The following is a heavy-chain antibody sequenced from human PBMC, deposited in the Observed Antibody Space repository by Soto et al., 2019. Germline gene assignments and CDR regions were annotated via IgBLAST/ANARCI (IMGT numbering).Heavy chain of an antibody. J-gene: IGHJ6*02. CDR1: GFTFSSYS. CDR3: ARDDYDFWSGEDYYYGMDV. V-gene: IGHV3-21*01. CDR2: ISSSSSYI. D-gene: IGHD3-3*01. Sequence: GGSLRLSCAASGFTFSSYSMNWVRQAPGKWLEWVSSISSSSSYIYYADSVKGRFTISRDNAKNSLYLQMNSLRAEDTAVYYCARDDYDFWSGEDYYYGMDVWGQGXTVTVYS.